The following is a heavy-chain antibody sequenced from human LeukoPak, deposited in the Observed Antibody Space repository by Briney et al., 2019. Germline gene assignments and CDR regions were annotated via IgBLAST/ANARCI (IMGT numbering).Heavy chain of an antibody. D-gene: IGHD4-17*01. Sequence: SETLSLTCTVSGGSISSYYWSWIRQPAGKGLEWIGRIYTSGSTNYNPSLKSRVTMSVDTSKNQFSLKLSSVTAADTAVYYCARGPDYGDSDSPFDYWGQGTLVTVSS. V-gene: IGHV4-4*07. J-gene: IGHJ4*02. CDR3: ARGPDYGDSDSPFDY. CDR2: IYTSGST. CDR1: GGSISSYY.